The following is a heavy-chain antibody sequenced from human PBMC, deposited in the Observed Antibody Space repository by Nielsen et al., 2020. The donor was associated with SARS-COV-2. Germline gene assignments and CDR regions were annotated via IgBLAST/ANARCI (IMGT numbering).Heavy chain of an antibody. CDR1: GFTFNTYA. D-gene: IGHD3-22*01. V-gene: IGHV3-23*01. CDR3: AKVNYYDSSPFSLPAH. J-gene: IGHJ4*02. Sequence: GESLKISCAASGFTFNTYAMTWVRQAPGKGLEWVSSISSSGAGTNYAGSVRGRFTISRDTSKNTLYLQMNSLRAEDTAIYYCAKVNYYDSSPFSLPAHWGQGILVTVSS. CDR2: ISSSGAGT.